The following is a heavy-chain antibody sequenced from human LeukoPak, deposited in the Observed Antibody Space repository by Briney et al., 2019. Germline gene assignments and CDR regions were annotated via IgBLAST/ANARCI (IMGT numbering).Heavy chain of an antibody. Sequence: GGSLRLSCAASGFTFSRYWMSWVRQAPGKGLEWVSSINKDGSEKFHVDSATGRFTISRDNAKNSLFLQMNTLGAEDAAVYYCARTYDRSTYGVHYFDPWGQGTLVTVSS. J-gene: IGHJ5*02. CDR3: ARTYDRSTYGVHYFDP. V-gene: IGHV3-7*01. D-gene: IGHD3-22*01. CDR2: INKDGSEK. CDR1: GFTFSRYW.